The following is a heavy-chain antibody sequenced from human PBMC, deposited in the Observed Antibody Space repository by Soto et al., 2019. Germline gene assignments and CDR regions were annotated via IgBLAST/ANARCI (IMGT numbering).Heavy chain of an antibody. CDR1: GYTSTNYD. J-gene: IGHJ5*02. CDR2: VNPDNGNT. Sequence: ASVKVSCKASGYTSTNYDIEWVRQAPGQRPEWMGWVNPDNGNTEYAQKFQGRVTITRDTSTSTAYMELSSLRSEDTAVYYCARSDRITMVRGVDNWFDPWGQGTLVTVSS. CDR3: ARSDRITMVRGVDNWFDP. D-gene: IGHD3-10*01. V-gene: IGHV1-3*01.